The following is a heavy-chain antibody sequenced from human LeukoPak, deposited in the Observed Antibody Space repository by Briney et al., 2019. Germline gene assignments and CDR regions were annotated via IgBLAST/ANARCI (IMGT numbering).Heavy chain of an antibody. Sequence: GGSVRLACAASGFTFSSYWMHWVRQGPGKGLVWVSFISSDGSSTNYADSVKGRFTISRDNAKNTLYLQMNSLRAEYTAVYYCAYGSGREGYMDVWGKGTTVTVSS. J-gene: IGHJ6*03. CDR2: ISSDGSST. V-gene: IGHV3-74*01. CDR1: GFTFSSYW. D-gene: IGHD3-10*01. CDR3: AYGSGREGYMDV.